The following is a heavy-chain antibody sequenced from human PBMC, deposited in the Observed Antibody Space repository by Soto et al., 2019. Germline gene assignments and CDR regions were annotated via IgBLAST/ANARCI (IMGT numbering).Heavy chain of an antibody. J-gene: IGHJ1*01. D-gene: IGHD2-2*01. CDR3: AKRRLNTITSLSDY. V-gene: IGHV3-23*01. CDR2: ISGNKMTT. CDR1: GFSFSDYG. Sequence: EIQLLESGGGLARPGGSLRLSCVASGFSFSDYGMSWVRQSPQKTLEWVASISGNKMTTFYPDSVKGRFFISRDNSDNTLHLQRNSLRDDDTAIYYCAKRRLNTITSLSDYWGQGVQVTVSS.